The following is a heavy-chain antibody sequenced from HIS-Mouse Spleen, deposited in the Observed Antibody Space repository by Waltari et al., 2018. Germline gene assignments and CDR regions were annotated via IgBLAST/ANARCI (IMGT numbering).Heavy chain of an antibody. CDR1: GGSISSSSYY. V-gene: IGHV4-39*07. CDR3: AREIPYSSSWYDWYFDL. CDR2: IYYSEST. J-gene: IGHJ2*01. Sequence: QLQLQESGPGLVKPSATLSLTCTVSGGSISSSSYYWVWIRQPPGKGLEWIGSIYYSESTYYNPSLKSRVTISVDTSKNQFSLKLSSVTAADTAVYYCAREIPYSSSWYDWYFDLWGRGTLVTVSS. D-gene: IGHD6-13*01.